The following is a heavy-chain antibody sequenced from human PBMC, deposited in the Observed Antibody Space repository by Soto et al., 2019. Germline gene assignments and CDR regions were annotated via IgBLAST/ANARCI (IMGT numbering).Heavy chain of an antibody. J-gene: IGHJ3*02. Sequence: GGSLRLSCAASGFTFSSYAMSWVRQAPGKGLEWVSAISGSGGSTYYADSVKGRFTISRDNSKNTLYLQMNSLRAEDTAVYYCAKDLNVVVPAAMNDAFDIWGQGTMVTVSS. D-gene: IGHD2-2*01. CDR2: ISGSGGST. CDR3: AKDLNVVVPAAMNDAFDI. V-gene: IGHV3-23*01. CDR1: GFTFSSYA.